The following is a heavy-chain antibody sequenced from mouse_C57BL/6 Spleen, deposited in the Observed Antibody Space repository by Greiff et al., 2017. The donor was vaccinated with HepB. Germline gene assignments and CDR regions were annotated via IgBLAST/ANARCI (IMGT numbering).Heavy chain of an antibody. CDR1: GYAFSSSW. J-gene: IGHJ4*01. Sequence: VQLQESGPELVKPGASVKISCKASGYAFSSSWMNWVKQRPGKSLEWIGRIYPGDGDTNYNGKFKGKATLTADKSSSTAYMQLSSLTSEDSAVYFCARSYDYDSLYYAMDYWGQGTSVTVSS. CDR3: ARSYDYDSLYYAMDY. D-gene: IGHD2-4*01. CDR2: IYPGDGDT. V-gene: IGHV1-82*01.